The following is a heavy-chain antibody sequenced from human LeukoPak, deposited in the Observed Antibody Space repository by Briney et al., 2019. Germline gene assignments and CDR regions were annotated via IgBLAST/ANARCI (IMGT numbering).Heavy chain of an antibody. CDR3: ARDPKDSSSWYDYYGMDV. CDR2: ISAYNGNT. CDR1: GYTFTSYG. V-gene: IGHV1-18*01. D-gene: IGHD6-13*01. J-gene: IGHJ6*02. Sequence: ASVKVSCKASGYTFTSYGISWVRQAPGQGLEWMGWISAYNGNTNYAQKLQGRVTMTTDTSTSTAYMELRSLRSDDTAVYYCARDPKDSSSWYDYYGMDVWGQGTTVTVSS.